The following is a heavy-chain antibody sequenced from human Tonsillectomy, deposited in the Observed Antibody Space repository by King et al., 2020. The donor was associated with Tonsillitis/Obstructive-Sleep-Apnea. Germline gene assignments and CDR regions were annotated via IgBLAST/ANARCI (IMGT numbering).Heavy chain of an antibody. J-gene: IGHJ6*03. V-gene: IGHV1-46*01. D-gene: IGHD1-1*01. CDR2: MNPSGGST. Sequence: VQLVQSGAEVKKPGASVKVSCKASGYTFTSYYMHWVRQAPGQGLEWMGLMNPSGGSTSYAQKFQGRVTMTRDTSTSTVYMELSSLRSEDTAVYYCARDYGKNYSYYYMDVWGKGTTVTVSS. CDR1: GYTFTSYY. CDR3: ARDYGKNYSYYYMDV.